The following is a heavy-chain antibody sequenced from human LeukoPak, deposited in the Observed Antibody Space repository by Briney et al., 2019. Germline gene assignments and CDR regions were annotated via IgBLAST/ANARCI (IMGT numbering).Heavy chain of an antibody. J-gene: IGHJ4*02. CDR2: INYSGST. CDR3: ASSGATLAPTYFDY. V-gene: IGHV4-59*01. CDR1: GGSISSYY. Sequence: SQTLSLTCTVSGGSISSYYWSWIRQPPGKGVEWIGYINYSGSTNYNPSLKSRVTLSVDTSKNQFSLKLSSVTAADTAVYYCASSGATLAPTYFDYWGQGTLVTVSS. D-gene: IGHD1-26*01.